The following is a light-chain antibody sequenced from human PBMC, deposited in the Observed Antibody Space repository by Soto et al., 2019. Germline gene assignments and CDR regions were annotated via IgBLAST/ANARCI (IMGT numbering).Light chain of an antibody. V-gene: IGLV2-23*03. CDR1: SSDVGSYNL. Sequence: QSALTQPASVSVSPGQSITISCTGTSSDVGSYNLVSLYQQHPGKSPKLMIYEGSKRPSGVSNRFSGSKSGNTASLTISGLQAEDEADYSCCSYAGTNTVHGVFGGGTKVTVL. CDR2: EGS. CDR3: CSYAGTNTVHGV. J-gene: IGLJ3*02.